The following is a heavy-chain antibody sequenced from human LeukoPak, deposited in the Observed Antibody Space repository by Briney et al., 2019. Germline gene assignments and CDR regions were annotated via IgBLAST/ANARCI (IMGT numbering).Heavy chain of an antibody. D-gene: IGHD2-2*01. CDR2: ISGSGGDT. Sequence: GGSLRLSCAASGFTFSSYALSWVRQAPAKGLEWVSTISGSGGDTDYADSVKGRFTVSRDNSKNTLFLQMNSLRAEDTALYFCAIDCSSTNCYVDYWGQGNLVTVSS. CDR3: AIDCSSTNCYVDY. CDR1: GFTFSSYA. J-gene: IGHJ4*02. V-gene: IGHV3-23*01.